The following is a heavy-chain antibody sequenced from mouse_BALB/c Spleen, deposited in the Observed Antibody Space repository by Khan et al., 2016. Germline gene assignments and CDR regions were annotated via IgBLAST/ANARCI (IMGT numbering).Heavy chain of an antibody. Sequence: EVKLLESGGGLVQPGGSLKLSCAASGFDFSRYWMSWVRQAPGKGLEWIGEINPDSSTTNYTPSLKDKFIISRDNAKNTLYLQMSKVRSEDTALYYCARLHCYGYMNYWGQGTTLTVSA. CDR1: GFDFSRYW. V-gene: IGHV4-1*02. J-gene: IGHJ2*01. CDR3: ARLHCYGYMNY. D-gene: IGHD1-2*01. CDR2: INPDSSTT.